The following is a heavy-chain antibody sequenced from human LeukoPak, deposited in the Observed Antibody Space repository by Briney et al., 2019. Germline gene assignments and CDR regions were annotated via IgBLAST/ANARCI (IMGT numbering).Heavy chain of an antibody. Sequence: SETLSLTCTVSGGSVSSYYWSWIRQPAGKGLEWIGRIYTSGSTNYNPSLKSRVTISVDKSKNQFSLKLKSLTAADTAVYYCARVGGSASTLSAFDVWGQGTVVTVSS. CDR3: ARVGGSASTLSAFDV. D-gene: IGHD2-15*01. J-gene: IGHJ3*01. CDR1: GGSVSSYY. CDR2: IYTSGST. V-gene: IGHV4-4*07.